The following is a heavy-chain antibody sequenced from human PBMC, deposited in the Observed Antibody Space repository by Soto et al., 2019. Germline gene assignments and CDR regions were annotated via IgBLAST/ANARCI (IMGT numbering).Heavy chain of an antibody. Sequence: QVQLVQSGAEVKKPGASVMVSCKASGYTFTSYGISWVRQAPGQGLELMGWISASNGNTNYAQKLQARVTMTTDTSTSPAYRELRSLRSDDTAVYYCARDRGYNWNYGWFDPWGQGTLVTVSS. D-gene: IGHD1-7*01. V-gene: IGHV1-18*01. J-gene: IGHJ5*02. CDR2: ISASNGNT. CDR3: ARDRGYNWNYGWFDP. CDR1: GYTFTSYG.